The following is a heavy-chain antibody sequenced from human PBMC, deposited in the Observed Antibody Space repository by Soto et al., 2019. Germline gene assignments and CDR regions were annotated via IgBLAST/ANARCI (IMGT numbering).Heavy chain of an antibody. CDR3: VSDGDVCSGSDCFRHFKH. Sequence: EVQLVESGGDLVQPGGSLRLSCVASEFSISPYWMSWVRQAPGKGLEWVANIKEDGSAARYVDCARGRFLISRDNTKTSLYLQMTTLRAEDTAIYYCVSDGDVCSGSDCFRHFKHWGRGTRVTVSS. CDR1: EFSISPYW. V-gene: IGHV3-7*03. J-gene: IGHJ1*01. D-gene: IGHD5-12*01. CDR2: IKEDGSAA.